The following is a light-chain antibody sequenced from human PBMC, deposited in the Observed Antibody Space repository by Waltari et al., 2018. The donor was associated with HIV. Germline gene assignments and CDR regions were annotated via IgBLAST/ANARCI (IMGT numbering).Light chain of an antibody. CDR1: SSDIGAYDY. CDR2: DVN. CDR3: SSYGGVASYLI. Sequence: HSALTQSRSVSGSPGQSVTISCTGTSSDIGAYDYVSWFQKFPGRAPKLLIFDVNKRPSGVPDRFSGFKSGDTASLTISGLQPDDESDYFCSSYGGVASYLIFGGGTTLTVL. J-gene: IGLJ2*01. V-gene: IGLV2-11*01.